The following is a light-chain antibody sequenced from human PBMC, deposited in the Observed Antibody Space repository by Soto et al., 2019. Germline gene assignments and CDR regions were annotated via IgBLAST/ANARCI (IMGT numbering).Light chain of an antibody. Sequence: DIQMTQSPSSLSASVGDRVTITCRASQSISSYLNWYQQKPGKAPKLLTYAASSLQSGVPSRFSGSGSGTDFTLTISSLQPEDFATYYCQQRYSTPPYTFGQGTKLEIK. CDR2: AAS. J-gene: IGKJ2*01. CDR1: QSISSY. V-gene: IGKV1-39*01. CDR3: QQRYSTPPYT.